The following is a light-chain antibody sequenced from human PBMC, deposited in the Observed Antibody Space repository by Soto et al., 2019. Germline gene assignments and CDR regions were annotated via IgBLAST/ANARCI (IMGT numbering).Light chain of an antibody. CDR1: SSNIGTNT. J-gene: IGLJ3*02. CDR3: PAWDDSLNGVV. V-gene: IGLV1-44*01. CDR2: NND. Sequence: QAVVTQPPSASGTPGQRVTISCSGSSSNIGTNTVNWYQQLPGTAPKLLIYNNDHSPSGVPDRFSGSKSGTSASLAISGLQSEDEADYYCPAWDDSLNGVVFGGGTKLTVL.